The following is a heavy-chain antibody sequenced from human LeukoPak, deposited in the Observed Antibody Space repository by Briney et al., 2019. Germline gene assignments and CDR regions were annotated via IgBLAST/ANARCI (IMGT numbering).Heavy chain of an antibody. V-gene: IGHV6-1*01. D-gene: IGHD4-23*01. CDR1: GDSVSSNSAA. CDR2: TYYRSKWYN. Sequence: SQTLSLTCAISGDSVSSNSAAWTWIRQSPSRGLEWLGRTYYRSKWYNDYTVSMRSRITINPDTPKNQFSLQLNSVTPEDTAVYYCARGMVKINYYMDVWGKGTTVTVSS. J-gene: IGHJ6*03. CDR3: ARGMVKINYYMDV.